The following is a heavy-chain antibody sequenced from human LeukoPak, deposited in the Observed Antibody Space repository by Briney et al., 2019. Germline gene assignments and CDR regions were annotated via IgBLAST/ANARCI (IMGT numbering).Heavy chain of an antibody. CDR1: GYTFTGYY. V-gene: IGHV1-2*06. D-gene: IGHD6-13*01. J-gene: IGHJ3*01. CDR3: ARDTLESIAAADR. CDR2: IDPNSGGT. Sequence: ASVKVSCKASGYTFTGYYMHWVRQAPGQGLEWMGRIDPNSGGTNYAQKFQGRVTMTRDTSISTAYMELSRLRSDDTAVYYCARDTLESIAAADRWGQGTMVTVSS.